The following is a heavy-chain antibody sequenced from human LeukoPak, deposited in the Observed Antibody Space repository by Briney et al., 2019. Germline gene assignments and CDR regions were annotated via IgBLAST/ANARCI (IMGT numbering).Heavy chain of an antibody. Sequence: SETLSLTCAVYGGSFSGCYWSWIRQPPGKGLEWIVYIYYSGSTNYNPSLKSRVTISVDTSKNQFSLKLSSVTAADTAVYYCASTRLNYYDSTGYYPYYYGMDVWGQGTTVTVSS. V-gene: IGHV4-59*08. CDR3: ASTRLNYYDSTGYYPYYYGMDV. D-gene: IGHD3-22*01. J-gene: IGHJ6*02. CDR1: GGSFSGCY. CDR2: IYYSGST.